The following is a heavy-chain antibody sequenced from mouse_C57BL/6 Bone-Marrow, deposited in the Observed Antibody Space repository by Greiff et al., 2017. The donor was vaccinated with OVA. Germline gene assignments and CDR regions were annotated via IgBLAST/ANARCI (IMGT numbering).Heavy chain of an antibody. CDR1: GYTFTSYG. CDR2: IYPRSGNT. D-gene: IGHD1-1*01. CDR3: ARYRYYGPPPFDV. J-gene: IGHJ1*03. V-gene: IGHV1-81*01. Sequence: VQLQQSGAELARPGASVKLSCKASGYTFTSYGISWVKQRTGQGLEWIGEIYPRSGNTYYNEKFKGKATLTADKSSSTAYMELRSLTSEDSAVYFCARYRYYGPPPFDVWGTGTTVTVSS.